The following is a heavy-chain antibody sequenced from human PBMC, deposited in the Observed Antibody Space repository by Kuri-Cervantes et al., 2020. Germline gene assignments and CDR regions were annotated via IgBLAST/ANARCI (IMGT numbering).Heavy chain of an antibody. D-gene: IGHD1-26*01. CDR3: AKSGGATDY. CDR2: IWYDGSNK. V-gene: IGHV3-30*02. CDR1: GFTFSSYG. Sequence: GGSLRLSCAASGFTFSSYGMRWVRQAPGKGLEWVAVIWYDGSNKYYADSVKGRFTISRDNSKNTLYLQMNSLRAEDTAVYYCAKSGGATDYWGQGTLVTVSS. J-gene: IGHJ4*02.